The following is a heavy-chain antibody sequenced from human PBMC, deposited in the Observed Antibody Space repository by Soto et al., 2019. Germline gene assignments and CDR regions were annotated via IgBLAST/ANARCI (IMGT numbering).Heavy chain of an antibody. J-gene: IGHJ6*02. CDR3: ASFGGNSSSRPRGMDV. CDR2: INHSGST. D-gene: IGHD6-13*01. CDR1: GGSFSGYY. Sequence: SETLSLTCAVYGGSFSGYYWSWIRQPPGKGLEWIGEINHSGSTNYNPSLKSRVTISVDTSKNQFSLKLSSVTTADTAVYYCASFGGNSSSRPRGMDVWGQGTTVTVSS. V-gene: IGHV4-34*01.